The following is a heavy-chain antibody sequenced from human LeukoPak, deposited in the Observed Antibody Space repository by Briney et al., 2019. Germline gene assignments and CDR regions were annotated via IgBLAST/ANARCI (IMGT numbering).Heavy chain of an antibody. Sequence: ASVKVSCKASGYTFTSYGISWVRQAPGQGLEWMGWISAYNGNTNYAQELQGRVTMTTDTSTSTAYMELRSLRSDDTAVYYCARGNLGRATIRHWYYDSSVFVDYWGQGTLVTVSS. J-gene: IGHJ4*02. CDR1: GYTFTSYG. V-gene: IGHV1-18*01. D-gene: IGHD3-22*01. CDR3: ARGNLGRATIRHWYYDSSVFVDY. CDR2: ISAYNGNT.